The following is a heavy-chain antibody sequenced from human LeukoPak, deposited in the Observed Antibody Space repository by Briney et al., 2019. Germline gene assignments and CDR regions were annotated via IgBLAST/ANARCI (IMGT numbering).Heavy chain of an antibody. CDR2: IYHTGST. CDR1: GGSISSGGYS. Sequence: SQTLSLTCAVSGGSISSGGYSWSWIRQPLGTGLEWIGYIYHTGSTYYNPSLKSRVTISVDTSKNQFSLRLSSVTAADTAVYYCARLQYCSGTSCYWFDPWGQGTLVTVSS. V-gene: IGHV4-30-2*01. D-gene: IGHD2-2*01. CDR3: ARLQYCSGTSCYWFDP. J-gene: IGHJ5*02.